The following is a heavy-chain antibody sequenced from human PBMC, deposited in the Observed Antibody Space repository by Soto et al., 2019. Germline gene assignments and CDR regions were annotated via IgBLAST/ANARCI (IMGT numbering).Heavy chain of an antibody. CDR2: IYYSGST. V-gene: IGHV4-59*01. Sequence: SETLSLTCTVSGGSISSYYWSWIRQPPGKGLEWIGYIYYSGSTNYNPSLKSRVTISVDTSKNQFSLKLSSVTAADTAVYYCARTGAAAGHYYYYYYGMDVWGQGTTVTVSS. J-gene: IGHJ6*02. D-gene: IGHD6-13*01. CDR1: GGSISSYY. CDR3: ARTGAAAGHYYYYYYGMDV.